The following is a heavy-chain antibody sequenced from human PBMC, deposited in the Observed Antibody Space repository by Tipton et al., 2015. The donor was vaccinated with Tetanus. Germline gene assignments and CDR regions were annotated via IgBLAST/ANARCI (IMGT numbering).Heavy chain of an antibody. CDR3: ARDQARGARGWNHFDY. Sequence: TLSLTCTVSGGSISSGGYYWSWLRQRPGEGLEWIGYIYYDGSTYHNPSLKSRVAISMDTSKTQFSLKLTSVTAADTAIYYCARDQARGARGWNHFDYWGQGALVTVSS. J-gene: IGHJ4*02. CDR1: GGSISSGGYY. CDR2: IYYDGST. D-gene: IGHD1-26*01. V-gene: IGHV4-31*03.